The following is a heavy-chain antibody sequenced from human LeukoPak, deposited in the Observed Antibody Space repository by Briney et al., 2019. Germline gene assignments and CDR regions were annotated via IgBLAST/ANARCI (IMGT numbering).Heavy chain of an antibody. CDR3: ARLDDYVWGSYRYPDAFDI. D-gene: IGHD3-16*02. V-gene: IGHV1-69*05. J-gene: IGHJ3*02. Sequence: GSSVKVSCKASGGTFISYAISWVRQAPGQGLEWRGGIIPIFGTGNYAQKVQGRVTITTDESTSTAYMELSSLRSEDTAVYYCARLDDYVWGSYRYPDAFDIWGQGTMVTVSS. CDR1: GGTFISYA. CDR2: IIPIFGTG.